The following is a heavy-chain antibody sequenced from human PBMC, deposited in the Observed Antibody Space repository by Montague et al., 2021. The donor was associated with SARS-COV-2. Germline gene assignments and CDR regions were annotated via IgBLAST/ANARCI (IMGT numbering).Heavy chain of an antibody. D-gene: IGHD6-13*01. CDR1: GASISYFY. J-gene: IGHJ4*02. Sequence: SETLSLTCTVSGASISYFYWSWIRQPAGKGLEWIGRVSASGRTNYNPSLNSRVTMSVDTSKKQFSLRLSPVTAADTAVYYCARDVVAAPGTFDYWGQGTLVTVSS. V-gene: IGHV4-4*07. CDR2: VSASGRT. CDR3: ARDVVAAPGTFDY.